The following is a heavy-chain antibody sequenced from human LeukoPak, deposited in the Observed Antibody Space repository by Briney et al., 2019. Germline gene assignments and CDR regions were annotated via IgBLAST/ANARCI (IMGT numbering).Heavy chain of an antibody. V-gene: IGHV3-23*01. CDR1: GFTFTSHS. J-gene: IGHJ4*02. D-gene: IGHD3-10*01. CDR3: AKKEGSGSYRPFDY. CDR2: ISGSGGST. Sequence: GGSLRLSCTASGFTFTSHSMNWVRQAPGKGLEWVSAISGSGGSTYYADSVKGRFTISRDNSKNTLYLQMNSLRAEDTAVYYCAKKEGSGSYRPFDYWGQGTLVTVSS.